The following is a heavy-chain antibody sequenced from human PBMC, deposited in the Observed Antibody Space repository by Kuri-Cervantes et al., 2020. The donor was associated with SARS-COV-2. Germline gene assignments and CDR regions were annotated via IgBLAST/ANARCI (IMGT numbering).Heavy chain of an antibody. V-gene: IGHV4-39*01. Sequence: GSLRLSCTVSGGSISSSSYYWGWIRQPPGKGLEWIGSIYYSGSTYYNPSLKSRVTISVDTSKNQFSLKLSSVTAADTAVYYCASGYSYVLDYWGQGTLVTVSS. D-gene: IGHD5-18*01. J-gene: IGHJ4*02. CDR1: GGSISSSSYY. CDR2: IYYSGST. CDR3: ASGYSYVLDY.